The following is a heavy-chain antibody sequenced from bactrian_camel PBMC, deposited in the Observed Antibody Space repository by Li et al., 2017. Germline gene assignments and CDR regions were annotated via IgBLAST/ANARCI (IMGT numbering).Heavy chain of an antibody. CDR1: IYTDRNFC. Sequence: HVQLVESGGDSVQAGGSLTLSCEPSIYTDRNFCMGWFRHIAGKARERVAGILTGSGRTYYAESVKGRFTNYQGNDKTKVTLQMNSLQPEDSGIYYCAAVRSTACCAQVKWFKYWGQGTQVTVS. D-gene: IGHD2*01. CDR3: AAVRSTACCAQVKWFKY. CDR2: ILTGSGRT. V-gene: IGHV3S1*01. J-gene: IGHJ4*01.